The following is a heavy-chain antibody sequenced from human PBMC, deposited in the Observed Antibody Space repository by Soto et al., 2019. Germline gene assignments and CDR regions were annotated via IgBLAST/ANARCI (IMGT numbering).Heavy chain of an antibody. Sequence: SQTLSLTCAISGDSVSSNSAAWNWIRQSPSRGLKWLGRTYYRSKWYNDYAVSVKSRITINPDTSKNQFSLQLNSVTPEDTAVYYCARFCSVAVAWGYYGMDVWGQGTTVTVSS. CDR3: ARFCSVAVAWGYYGMDV. CDR2: TYYRSKWYN. D-gene: IGHD6-19*01. J-gene: IGHJ6*02. CDR1: GDSVSSNSAA. V-gene: IGHV6-1*01.